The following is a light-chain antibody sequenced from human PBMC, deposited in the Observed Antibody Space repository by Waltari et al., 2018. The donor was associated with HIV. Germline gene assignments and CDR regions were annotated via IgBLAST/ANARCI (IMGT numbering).Light chain of an antibody. CDR1: NSDIGTYDF. CDR3: SSFANRDGFYVL. V-gene: IGLV2-8*01. J-gene: IGLJ2*01. CDR2: EVT. Sequence: QSALTQPPSASGSPGQPVTLPCTGTNSDIGTYDFVSWYQQHPGKAPKLVISEVTKRPSGVSDRFSGSKSGNTAFLTVSGLQAEDEADYYCSSFANRDGFYVLFGGGTRLTVL.